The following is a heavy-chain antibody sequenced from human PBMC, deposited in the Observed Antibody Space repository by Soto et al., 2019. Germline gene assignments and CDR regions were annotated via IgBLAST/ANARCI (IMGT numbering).Heavy chain of an antibody. CDR1: GFTFDDYA. Sequence: EVQLVESGGVVVQPGGSLRLSCAASGFTFDDYAMHWVRQAPGKGLEWVSLISRDGDSTYFAESVKGRFTISRDNSKNSLYLQMNSLRPEDTALYYCAKVRSSSKLWDYGMDVWGQGTTVTVSS. CDR2: ISRDGDST. CDR3: AKVRSSSKLWDYGMDV. J-gene: IGHJ6*02. V-gene: IGHV3-43D*04. D-gene: IGHD2-21*01.